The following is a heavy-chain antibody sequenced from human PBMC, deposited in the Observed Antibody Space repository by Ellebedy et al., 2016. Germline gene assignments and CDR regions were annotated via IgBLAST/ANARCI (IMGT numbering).Heavy chain of an antibody. CDR1: GFTFSSYS. V-gene: IGHV3-21*01. CDR3: ARTGLPYCGGDCRDAFDI. CDR2: ISSSSSYI. J-gene: IGHJ3*02. D-gene: IGHD2-21*01. Sequence: GESLKISXAASGFTFSSYSMNWVRQAPGKGLEWVSSISSSSSYIYYADSVKGRFTISRDNSKNTLYLQMNSLRAEDTAVYYCARTGLPYCGGDCRDAFDIWGQGTMVTVSS.